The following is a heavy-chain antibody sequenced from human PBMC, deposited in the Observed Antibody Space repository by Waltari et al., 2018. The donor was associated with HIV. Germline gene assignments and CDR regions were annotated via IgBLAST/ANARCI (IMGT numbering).Heavy chain of an antibody. CDR1: GGTFSSYA. V-gene: IGHV1-69*06. CDR2: IIPIFGTA. D-gene: IGHD3-3*01. CDR3: ARALSYDFWSGLPIYGMDV. Sequence: QVQLVQSGAEVKKPGSSVKDSCKASGGTFSSYAIRWVRQAPGQGLEWMGGIIPIFGTANYAQKFQGRVTITADKSTSTAYMELSSLRSEDTAVYYCARALSYDFWSGLPIYGMDVWGQGTTVTVSS. J-gene: IGHJ6*02.